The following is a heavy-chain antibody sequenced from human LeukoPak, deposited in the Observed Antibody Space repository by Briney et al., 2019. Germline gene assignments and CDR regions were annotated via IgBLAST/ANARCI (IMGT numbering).Heavy chain of an antibody. CDR3: ARDPGQYCSSTSCYSPGGDDAFDI. CDR2: IYTSGST. Sequence: SETLSLTCTVSGGSISSYYWSWIRQPAGKGLEWIGRIYTSGSTNCNPSLKSRVTMSVDTSKNQFSLKLSSVTAADTAVYYCARDPGQYCSSTSCYSPGGDDAFDIWGQGTMVTVSS. J-gene: IGHJ3*02. CDR1: GGSISSYY. D-gene: IGHD2-2*01. V-gene: IGHV4-4*07.